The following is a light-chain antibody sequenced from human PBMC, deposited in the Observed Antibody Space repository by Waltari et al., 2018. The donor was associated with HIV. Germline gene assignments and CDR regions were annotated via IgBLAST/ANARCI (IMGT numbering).Light chain of an antibody. CDR3: LQHDNFPHT. CDR2: EAT. Sequence: ETTLTQSPAFMSATPGDKVNISCKASQDIDDNLNWYKQKPGEGVILIIREATNLGPGIPPRFSGSGYGTDFTLTIDNIESEDVAYYFCLQHDNFPHTFGQGTNLEIK. CDR1: QDIDDN. V-gene: IGKV5-2*01. J-gene: IGKJ2*01.